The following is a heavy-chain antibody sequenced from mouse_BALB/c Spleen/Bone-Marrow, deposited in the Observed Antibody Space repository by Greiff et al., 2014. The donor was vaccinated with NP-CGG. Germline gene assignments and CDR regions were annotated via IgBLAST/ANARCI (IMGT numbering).Heavy chain of an antibody. CDR3: ARHAYYDQTEVSFVY. CDR1: GFTFNSYG. Sequence: DVHLVESGGGLVKSGGSLKLSCAASGFTFNSYGMSWVRQTPEKRLEWVATISGGGSYTFYPDSVKGRFTISRDNAKNNLYLQLSSLRSGDTALYYCARHAYYDQTEVSFVYWGQGTLVTVSA. J-gene: IGHJ3*01. CDR2: ISGGGSYT. D-gene: IGHD2-4*01. V-gene: IGHV5-9-2*01.